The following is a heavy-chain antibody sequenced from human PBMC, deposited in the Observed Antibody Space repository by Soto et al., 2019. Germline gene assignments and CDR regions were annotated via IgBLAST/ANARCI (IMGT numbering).Heavy chain of an antibody. CDR1: GASINNFAYY. CDR2: VYYNENT. CDR3: ARRERYYGSPGWFDP. V-gene: IGHV4-39*01. Sequence: SETLSLTCSVSGASINNFAYYWGWIRQPPGKGLEWIGTVYYNENTYYDPSLKSRVAISVDTAKNQFSLNLRSVTAADTAIYFCARRERYYGSPGWFDPWGQGTLVTVSS. D-gene: IGHD3-10*01. J-gene: IGHJ5*01.